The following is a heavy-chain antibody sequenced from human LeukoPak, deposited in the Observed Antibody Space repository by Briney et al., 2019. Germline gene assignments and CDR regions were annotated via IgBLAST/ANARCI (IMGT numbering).Heavy chain of an antibody. V-gene: IGHV4-34*01. CDR3: ARYCSSTSCPGDAFDI. CDR2: INHSGST. D-gene: IGHD2-2*01. CDR1: GGSFSGYY. J-gene: IGHJ3*02. Sequence: KPSETLSLTCAVYGGSFSGYYWSWIRQPPGKGLEWIGEINHSGSTNYNPSLKSRVTISVDTSKNQFSLKLSSVTAADTAVYYCARYCSSTSCPGDAFDIWGQGTMVTVSS.